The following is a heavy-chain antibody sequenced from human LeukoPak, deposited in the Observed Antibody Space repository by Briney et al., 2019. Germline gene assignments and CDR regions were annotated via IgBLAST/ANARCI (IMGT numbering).Heavy chain of an antibody. CDR3: ARDLLLWFGELNDESDY. CDR2: INPNNGGT. J-gene: IGHJ4*02. Sequence: ASVKVSCKASGYTFTSYGISWVRQAPGQGLEWMGWINPNNGGTNYAQKFQGRVTMTRDTSISTAYMELSRLRSDDTAVYYCARDLLLWFGELNDESDYWGQGTLVTVSS. V-gene: IGHV1-2*02. D-gene: IGHD3-10*01. CDR1: GYTFTSYG.